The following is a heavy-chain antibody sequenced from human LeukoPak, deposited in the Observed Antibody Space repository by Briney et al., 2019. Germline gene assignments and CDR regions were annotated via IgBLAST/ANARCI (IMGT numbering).Heavy chain of an antibody. CDR3: LRHEAGRYFDY. CDR1: GFTFSSYA. V-gene: IGHV3-23*01. J-gene: IGHJ4*02. Sequence: GGSLRLSCAASGFTFSSYAMSWVRQAPGKGLEWVPPISGSGGSTYYADSAKGRFTISRDNSKNTLSLQMNSLRAEDTAVYYCLRHEAGRYFDYWGQGTLVTVSS. CDR2: ISGSGGST. D-gene: IGHD6-13*01.